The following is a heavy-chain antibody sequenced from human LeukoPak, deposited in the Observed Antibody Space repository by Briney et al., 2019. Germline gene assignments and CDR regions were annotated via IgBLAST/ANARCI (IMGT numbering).Heavy chain of an antibody. D-gene: IGHD3-10*01. CDR3: ARWMVRGRPLDY. CDR1: GYSFTSYW. V-gene: IGHV5-10-1*01. Sequence: GGSLKISCKGSGYSFTSYWITWVRQMPGKGLEWMGRIDPSDSYTNYSPSFQGHVTISADKSISTAYLQWSSLKASDTAMYYCARWMVRGRPLDYWGQGTLVTVSS. CDR2: IDPSDSYT. J-gene: IGHJ4*02.